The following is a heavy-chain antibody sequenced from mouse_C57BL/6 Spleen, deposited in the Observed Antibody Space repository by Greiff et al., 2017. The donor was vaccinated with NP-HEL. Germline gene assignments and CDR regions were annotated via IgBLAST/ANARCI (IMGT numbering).Heavy chain of an antibody. Sequence: VQLKESGPELVKPGASVKMSCKASGYTFTDYNMHWVKQSHGKSLEWIGYINPNNGGTSYNQKFKGKATLTVNKASSTAYMELRSLTSEDSAVYYCARLRSVHYWDYWGQGTTLTVSS. CDR3: ARLRSVHYWDY. J-gene: IGHJ2*01. D-gene: IGHD1-1*01. CDR2: INPNNGGT. V-gene: IGHV1-22*01. CDR1: GYTFTDYN.